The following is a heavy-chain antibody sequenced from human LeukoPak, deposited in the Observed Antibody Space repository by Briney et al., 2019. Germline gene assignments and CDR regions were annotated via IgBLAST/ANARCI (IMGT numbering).Heavy chain of an antibody. V-gene: IGHV3-23*01. CDR1: GFTFSSYA. J-gene: IGHJ4*02. Sequence: PGGSLRLSCAASGFTFSSYAMSXXRQAPGKGXXXVSTISXSGAGTYYADSXKGRFTISRXNSKNTLYLQMHSLRAEDTAVYYCATNTSSWSFDYWGQGTLVTVSS. CDR3: ATNTSSWSFDY. CDR2: ISXSGAGT. D-gene: IGHD6-13*01.